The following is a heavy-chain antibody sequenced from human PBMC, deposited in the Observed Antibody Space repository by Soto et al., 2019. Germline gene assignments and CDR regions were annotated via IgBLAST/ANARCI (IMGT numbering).Heavy chain of an antibody. V-gene: IGHV1-18*04. Sequence: ASVKVSCKASGYTFTSYGFHWVRQAPGQGLEWMGWISAHNGNTNYPQRFQGRVTMTTDTSTSTAYMELTSLRSDDTAVHYCARDSSGYLGLAYWGQGTLVTVSS. CDR1: GYTFTSYG. CDR3: ARDSSGYLGLAY. D-gene: IGHD3-22*01. CDR2: ISAHNGNT. J-gene: IGHJ4*02.